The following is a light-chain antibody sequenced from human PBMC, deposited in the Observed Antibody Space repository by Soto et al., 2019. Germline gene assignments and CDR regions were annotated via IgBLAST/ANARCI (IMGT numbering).Light chain of an antibody. CDR1: SSDVGTYNY. CDR2: EVS. J-gene: IGLJ3*02. Sequence: QSALTQPASVSGSPGQSITISCTGTSSDVGTYNYVSWYQQHPGKAPKLMIYEVSNRPSGVSNRFSGSKSGNTASLTISGLQAEEEADSYSGAYTISSTWVFGGGTKLTVL. V-gene: IGLV2-14*01. CDR3: GAYTISSTWV.